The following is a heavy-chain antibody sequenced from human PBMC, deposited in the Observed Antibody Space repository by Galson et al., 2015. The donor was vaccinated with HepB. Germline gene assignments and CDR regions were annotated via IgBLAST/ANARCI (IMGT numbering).Heavy chain of an antibody. D-gene: IGHD1-26*01. V-gene: IGHV3-33*06. J-gene: IGHJ4*02. Sequence: SLRLSCAASGFTFSSYVVHWVRQAPGKGLEWVAVTWYDGIRKYYSDSVKGRFTISRDNSENTLYLQMNSLRAEDTAVYYCAKSLSGSFAPGFDYWGQGTLVTVSS. CDR1: GFTFSSYV. CDR3: AKSLSGSFAPGFDY. CDR2: TWYDGIRK.